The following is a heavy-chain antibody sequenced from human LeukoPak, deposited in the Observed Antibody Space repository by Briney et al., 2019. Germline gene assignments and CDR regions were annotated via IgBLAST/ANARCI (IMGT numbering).Heavy chain of an antibody. CDR3: ATGRDTAMVRLDY. CDR2: IRYDGTNK. D-gene: IGHD5-18*01. CDR1: GFTFGSYG. V-gene: IGHV3-30*02. Sequence: GGSLRLSCAASGFTFGSYGMHWVRQAPGKGLEWVAFIRYDGTNKYYADSVKGRFTISRDNSKNTMYLQMNSLRAEDTAVYFCATGRDTAMVRLDYWGQGTLVTVSS. J-gene: IGHJ4*02.